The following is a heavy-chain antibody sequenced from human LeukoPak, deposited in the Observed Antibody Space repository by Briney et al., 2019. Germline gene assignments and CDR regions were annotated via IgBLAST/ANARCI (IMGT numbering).Heavy chain of an antibody. Sequence: SETLSLTCTVSGGSISSGGYYWSWIRQHPGKGLEWIGYIYHSGSTYYNPSLKSRVTISVDTSKNQFSLKLSSVTAADTAVYYCASLPGLYKEGDRSYFDYWGQGTLVTVSS. CDR1: GGSISSGGYY. D-gene: IGHD2-2*01. CDR2: IYHSGST. V-gene: IGHV4-31*03. J-gene: IGHJ4*02. CDR3: ASLPGLYKEGDRSYFDY.